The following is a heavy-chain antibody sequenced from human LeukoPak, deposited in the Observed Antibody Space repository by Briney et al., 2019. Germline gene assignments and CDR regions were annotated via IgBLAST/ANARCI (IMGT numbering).Heavy chain of an antibody. CDR1: GYTFTSYG. D-gene: IGHD3-3*01. CDR3: ARKSLRDDFWSGSGAFDI. V-gene: IGHV1-18*01. CDR2: ISAYNGNT. J-gene: IGHJ3*02. Sequence: GASVKVSCKASGYTFTSYGISWVRQAPGQGLEWMGWISAYNGNTNYAQKLQGRVTMTTDTSTSTAYMELRSLRSDDTAVYYCARKSLRDDFWSGSGAFDIWGQGTMVTVSS.